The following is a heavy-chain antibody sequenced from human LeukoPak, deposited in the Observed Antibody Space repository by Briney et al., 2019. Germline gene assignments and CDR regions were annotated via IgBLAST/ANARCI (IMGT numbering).Heavy chain of an antibody. Sequence: PSETLSLTCTVSGGSISSYYWSWIRQPPGKGLEWIGYIYYSGSTYYNPSLKSRVTISVDTSKNQFSLKLSSVTAADTAVYYCARLRTGTTKYFDYWGQGTLVTVSS. CDR2: IYYSGST. CDR1: GGSISSYY. V-gene: IGHV4-59*06. J-gene: IGHJ4*02. D-gene: IGHD1-7*01. CDR3: ARLRTGTTKYFDY.